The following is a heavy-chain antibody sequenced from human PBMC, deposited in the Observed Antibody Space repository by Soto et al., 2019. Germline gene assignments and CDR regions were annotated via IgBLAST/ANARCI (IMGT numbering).Heavy chain of an antibody. V-gene: IGHV4-59*06. D-gene: IGHD3-10*01. CDR1: GGSISSYY. Sequence: SVTLSLTCTVSGGSISSYYWSWIRQHPGKGLEWLGYVYYIGTTYYNPSLKSRVSISVGTSKNQFSLKLSSVSAADTAVYFCVREPRHLIWFGELQDWGRGTLVTVSS. J-gene: IGHJ1*01. CDR3: VREPRHLIWFGELQD. CDR2: VYYIGTT.